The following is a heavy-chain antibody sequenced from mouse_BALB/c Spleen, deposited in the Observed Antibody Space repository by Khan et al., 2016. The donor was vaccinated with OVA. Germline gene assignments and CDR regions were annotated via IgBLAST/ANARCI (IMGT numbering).Heavy chain of an antibody. CDR1: GFSLTSYG. V-gene: IGHV2-9*02. J-gene: IGHJ2*01. Sequence: QVQLKESGPGLVAPSQSLSITCTVSGFSLTSYGVHWVRQPPGKGLEWLGVIWAGGGTNYNSALMSSLRTRNDNTKSQVFLKMNSLQTDDTAMYYCARLEDIWGQGTTLTVSS. D-gene: IGHD1-3*01. CDR2: IWAGGGT. CDR3: ARLEDI.